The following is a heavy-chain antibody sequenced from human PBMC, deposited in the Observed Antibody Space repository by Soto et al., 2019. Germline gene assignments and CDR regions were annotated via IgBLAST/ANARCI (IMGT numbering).Heavy chain of an antibody. Sequence: PSETRSHPYTVSAGTPSPHTYDWSWIRQPPGKGLEWIGKIFFTGSAHYNPSLRNRVTMSVDTSKDQFSLTLTSVTAADTAVYYCARDGHGMDVSGQGPT. CDR3: ARDGHGMDV. CDR2: IFFTGSA. V-gene: IGHV4-61*01. J-gene: IGHJ6*02. CDR1: AGTPSPHTYD.